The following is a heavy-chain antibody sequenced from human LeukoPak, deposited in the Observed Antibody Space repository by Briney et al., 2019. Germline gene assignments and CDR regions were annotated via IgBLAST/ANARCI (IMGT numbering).Heavy chain of an antibody. CDR1: GFPFGDYA. V-gene: IGHV3-49*04. CDR3: TRDGVPYYYDSSGYFSWFDP. D-gene: IGHD3-22*01. Sequence: GSLRLSCTAPGFPFGDYAMSWVRQAPGKGLEWVGFIRSKGYGGTTEYAASVKGIFTISRDDSKSIAYLQMNSLKTEDTAVYYCTRDGVPYYYDSSGYFSWFDPWGQGTLVTVSS. CDR2: IRSKGYGGTT. J-gene: IGHJ5*02.